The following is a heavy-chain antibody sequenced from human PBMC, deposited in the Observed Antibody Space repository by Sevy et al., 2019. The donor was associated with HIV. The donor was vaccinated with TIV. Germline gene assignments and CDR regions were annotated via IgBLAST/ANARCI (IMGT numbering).Heavy chain of an antibody. J-gene: IGHJ4*02. V-gene: IGHV1-69*06. D-gene: IGHD3-10*01. CDR2: IIPIFGTA. CDR3: ARANYGSGSYPFDY. CDR1: GGTFSSYA. Sequence: ASVKVSCKASGGTFSSYAISWVRQAPGQGLEWMGGIIPIFGTANYAQKFQGRVTITADKSTSTADMELSSLRSEDTAVYYCARANYGSGSYPFDYWGQGTLVTVSS.